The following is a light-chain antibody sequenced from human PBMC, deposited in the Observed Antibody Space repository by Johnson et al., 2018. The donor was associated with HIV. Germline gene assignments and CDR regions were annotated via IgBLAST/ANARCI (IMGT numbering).Light chain of an antibody. CDR3: GTWDTSLGAQYV. Sequence: QSVLTQPPSVSAAPGQKVTISCSGSSSDMGNYAVSWYQQLPGTAPKLLIYENNKRPSGIPYRFSDSQSGTSATLAITGLQTGDEADDYCGTWDTSLGAQYVFGSGTKVTVL. CDR2: ENN. V-gene: IGLV1-51*02. J-gene: IGLJ1*01. CDR1: SSDMGNYA.